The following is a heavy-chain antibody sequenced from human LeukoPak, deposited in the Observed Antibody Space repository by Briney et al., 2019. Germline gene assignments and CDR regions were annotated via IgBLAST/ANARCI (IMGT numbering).Heavy chain of an antibody. V-gene: IGHV3-7*01. D-gene: IGHD3-16*01. CDR2: IKHDGSEK. CDR3: VRVAEVWKATYYFDY. J-gene: IGHJ4*02. Sequence: GGSLRLPCAASGFTISSYWMSWVRQAPGKGLEWVANIKHDGSEKYYVNSVKGRFTISRDNAKNSLYLQMNSLRAEDTAVYYCVRVAEVWKATYYFDYWGQGTLVTFSS. CDR1: GFTISSYW.